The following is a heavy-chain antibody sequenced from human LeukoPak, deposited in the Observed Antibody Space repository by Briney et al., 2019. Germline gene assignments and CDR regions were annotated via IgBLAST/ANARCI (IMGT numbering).Heavy chain of an antibody. CDR3: ASLPNPEYYYYYMDV. Sequence: PGGSLRLSCAASGFTFSSYWMSWVRQAPGKGLEWVANIKQDGSEKYYVDSVKGRFTISRDNAKNSLYLQMNSLGAEDTAVYYCASLPNPEYYYYYMDVWGKGTTVAVSS. CDR1: GFTFSSYW. CDR2: IKQDGSEK. V-gene: IGHV3-7*01. J-gene: IGHJ6*03.